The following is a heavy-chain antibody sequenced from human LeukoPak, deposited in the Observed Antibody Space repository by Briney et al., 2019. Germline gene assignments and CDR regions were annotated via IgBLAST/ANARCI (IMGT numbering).Heavy chain of an antibody. V-gene: IGHV3-30*04. CDR2: ITYDGSNK. D-gene: IGHD2-21*02. Sequence: PGRSLRLSCAASGFTFSSYAMHWVRQAPGTGLGWVAVITYDGSNKYYADSVKGRFTISRDNSKNTLYLQMNSLRAEDTAVYYCARGSRNIVVVTAMGYWGQGTLVTVSS. CDR1: GFTFSSYA. J-gene: IGHJ4*02. CDR3: ARGSRNIVVVTAMGY.